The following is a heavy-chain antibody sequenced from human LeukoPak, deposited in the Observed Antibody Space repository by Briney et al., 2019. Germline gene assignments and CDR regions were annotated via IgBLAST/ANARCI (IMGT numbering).Heavy chain of an antibody. D-gene: IGHD3-10*01. CDR1: GGSFSGYY. Sequence: PSETLSLTCAVYGGSFSGYYWSWIRQPPGKGLEWIGEINHSGSTNYNPSLKSRVTISVDTSKNQFSLKLSSVTAADTAVYYCARDTGSYGRSFDYWGQGTLVTVSS. CDR3: ARDTGSYGRSFDY. CDR2: INHSGST. V-gene: IGHV4-34*01. J-gene: IGHJ4*02.